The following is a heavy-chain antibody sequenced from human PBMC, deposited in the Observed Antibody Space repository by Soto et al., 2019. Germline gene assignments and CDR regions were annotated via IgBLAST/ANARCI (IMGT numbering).Heavy chain of an antibody. J-gene: IGHJ3*02. CDR2: ISSSSSYI. Sequence: PGGSLRLSCAASGFTFSGYSMNWVRQAPGKGLEWVSSISSSSSYIYYADSVKGRFTISRDNAKNSLYLQMNSLRAEDTAVYYCASAMTTVKPDAFDIWGQGTMVTVSS. CDR3: ASAMTTVKPDAFDI. D-gene: IGHD4-4*01. V-gene: IGHV3-21*01. CDR1: GFTFSGYS.